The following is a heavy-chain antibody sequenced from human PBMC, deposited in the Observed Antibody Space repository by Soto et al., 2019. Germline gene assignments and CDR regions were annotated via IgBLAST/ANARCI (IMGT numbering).Heavy chain of an antibody. V-gene: IGHV4-30-4*01. CDR2: IYYSGST. CDR1: GGSISSGDYY. Sequence: SETLSLTCTVSGGSISSGDYYWSWIRQPPGKGLEWIGYIYYSGSTYYNPSLKSRVTISVDTSKNQFSLKLSSVTAADTVVYYCARSREDWLIYYFDYWGQGTLVTVSS. J-gene: IGHJ4*02. D-gene: IGHD3-9*01. CDR3: ARSREDWLIYYFDY.